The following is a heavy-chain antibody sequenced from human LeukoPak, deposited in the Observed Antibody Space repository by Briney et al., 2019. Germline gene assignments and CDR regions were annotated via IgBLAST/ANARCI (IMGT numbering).Heavy chain of an antibody. V-gene: IGHV3-23*01. J-gene: IGHJ4*02. Sequence: GGSLRLSCAASGFTFSSSSMSWVRQAPGKGLEWVSAISGSAGTTYYADSVKGRFTISRDNSKNTLHLEMNSLRAEDSAVYYCAKLTSTWGQGTLVTVSS. CDR2: ISGSAGTT. CDR1: GFTFSSSS. CDR3: AKLTST.